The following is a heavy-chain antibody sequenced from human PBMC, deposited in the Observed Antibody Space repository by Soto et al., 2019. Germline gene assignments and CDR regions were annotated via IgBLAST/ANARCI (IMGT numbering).Heavy chain of an antibody. V-gene: IGHV3-73*01. CDR1: GFTFSGSA. D-gene: IGHD5-12*01. CDR3: TSVYSGYDYGYFDY. Sequence: GGSLRLSCAASGFTFSGSAMHWVRQASRKGLEWVGRIRSKANSYATAYAASVKGRFTISRDDSKNTAYLQMNSLKTEDTAVYYCTSVYSGYDYGYFDYWGQGTLVTVSS. CDR2: IRSKANSYAT. J-gene: IGHJ4*02.